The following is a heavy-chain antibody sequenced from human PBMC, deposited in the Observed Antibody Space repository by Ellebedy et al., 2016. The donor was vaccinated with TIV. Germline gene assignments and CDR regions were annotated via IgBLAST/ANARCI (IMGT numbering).Heavy chain of an antibody. V-gene: IGHV1-46*01. CDR1: GYTFTSYY. D-gene: IGHD1-26*01. CDR2: INPSGGST. CDR3: ARARVGAQHAFDI. Sequence: ASVKVSXXASGYTFTSYYMHWVRQAPGQGLEWMGIINPSGGSTSYAQKFQGRVTMTRDTSTSTVYMELSSLRSEDTAVYYCARARVGAQHAFDIWGQGTMVTVSS. J-gene: IGHJ3*02.